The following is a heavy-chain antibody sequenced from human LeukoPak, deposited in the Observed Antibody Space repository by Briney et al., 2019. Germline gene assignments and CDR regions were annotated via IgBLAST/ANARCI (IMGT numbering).Heavy chain of an antibody. CDR3: AKEIYIHEAYYHDSSGSALDY. J-gene: IGHJ4*02. CDR2: ISSSSSYI. Sequence: GRSLRLSCAASGFTFSSYSMNWVRQAPGKGLEWVSSISSSSSYIYYADSVKGRFTISRDNAKNSLYLQMNSLRAEDTAVYYCAKEIYIHEAYYHDSSGSALDYWGQGTLVTVSS. D-gene: IGHD3-22*01. V-gene: IGHV3-21*01. CDR1: GFTFSSYS.